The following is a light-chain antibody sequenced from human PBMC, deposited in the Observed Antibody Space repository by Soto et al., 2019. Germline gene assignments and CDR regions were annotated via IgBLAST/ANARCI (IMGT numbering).Light chain of an antibody. CDR2: GAS. J-gene: IGKJ2*01. Sequence: EIVMTQSPATLSVSPGERATLSCRASQSVSSNLAWYQQKPGQAPRLLIYGASTRATCIPARFSGSGSGTESTLTISSLESEDFALYYWQQYNNWPPYTFGQGTKLEIK. CDR1: QSVSSN. CDR3: QQYNNWPPYT. V-gene: IGKV3-15*01.